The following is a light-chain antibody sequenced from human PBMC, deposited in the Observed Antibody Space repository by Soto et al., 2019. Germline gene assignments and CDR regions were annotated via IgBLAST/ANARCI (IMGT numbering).Light chain of an antibody. CDR1: SGHSSYA. Sequence: QSVLTQSPSASASLGASVKLTCTLSSGHSSYAIAWHQQQPETGPRYLMKLDSDGSHTKGDAIPDRFSGSSSGAERYLTISSLQSEDEADYYWQTWGTGIHLVFGGGTKLTVL. CDR2: LDSDGSH. V-gene: IGLV4-69*01. J-gene: IGLJ2*01. CDR3: QTWGTGIHLV.